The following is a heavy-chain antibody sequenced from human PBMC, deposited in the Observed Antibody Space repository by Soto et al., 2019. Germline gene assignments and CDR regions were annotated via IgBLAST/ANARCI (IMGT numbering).Heavy chain of an antibody. CDR1: GFTFSIYA. CDR3: ATGANFYYDTSRY. V-gene: IGHV3-30-3*01. J-gene: IGHJ4*02. CDR2: MSPNGNNQ. Sequence: SLRLSCAAPGFTFSIYALHWVRHAPGKGLEWVAVMSPNGNNQYYADSVKGRFTISRDTSKSTLYLQMTSLRPDDTAVYYCATGANFYYDTSRYWGEGALVTVSS. D-gene: IGHD3-22*01.